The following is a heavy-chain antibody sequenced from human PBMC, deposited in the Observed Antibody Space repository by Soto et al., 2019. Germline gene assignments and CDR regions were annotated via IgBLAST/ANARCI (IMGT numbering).Heavy chain of an antibody. CDR3: ARHPSDFWFDP. CDR1: GGSMSSSSYF. CDR2: IYYSGST. D-gene: IGHD2-21*02. Sequence: XTLYLTCKVSGGSMSSSSYFWCWIRQPPGKVLEWIGSIYYSGSTYYNPSLKSRVTVSVDTSKNQFSLKLSSVTAADTAVYYCARHPSDFWFDPWGQGTLVTVSS. V-gene: IGHV4-39*01. J-gene: IGHJ5*02.